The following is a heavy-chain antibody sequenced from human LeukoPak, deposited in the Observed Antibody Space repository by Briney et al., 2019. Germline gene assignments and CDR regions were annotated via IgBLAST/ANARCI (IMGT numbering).Heavy chain of an antibody. J-gene: IGHJ6*02. Sequence: GGSLRLSCAASGFTVSSNYMGWVRQAPGKGLEWVSFIFGGGSTYYADSVKGRFIISRDNSKNTLYLQMNSLRAEDTAVYYCATYLSRGYCSGGSCYYYYYGMDVWGQGTTVTVSS. D-gene: IGHD2-15*01. CDR3: ATYLSRGYCSGGSCYYYYYGMDV. CDR1: GFTVSSNY. CDR2: IFGGGST. V-gene: IGHV3-66*01.